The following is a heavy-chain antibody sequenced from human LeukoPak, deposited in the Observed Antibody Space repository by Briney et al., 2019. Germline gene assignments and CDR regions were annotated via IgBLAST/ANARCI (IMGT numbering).Heavy chain of an antibody. Sequence: ASVKVSCKASGYTFTSYYIHWVRQAPGQGLEGMGIINPSGGSTNYAQKFQGRVTMTRDMSTSTVYMELSSLRSEDTAVYYCAREALAYYRNGDWFDPWGQGTLVTVSS. V-gene: IGHV1-46*01. J-gene: IGHJ5*02. CDR1: GYTFTSYY. CDR3: AREALAYYRNGDWFDP. CDR2: INPSGGST. D-gene: IGHD3-10*01.